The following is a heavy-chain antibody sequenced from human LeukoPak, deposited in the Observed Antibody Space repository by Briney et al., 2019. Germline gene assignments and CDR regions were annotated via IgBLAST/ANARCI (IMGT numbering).Heavy chain of an antibody. Sequence: KPSETLSLTCAVYGGSFSGYYWSWIRQPPGKGLEWIGEINHSGSTNYNPSLKSRVTISVDTSKNQFSLKLSSVTAADTAVYYCARFGGLGVGVWPFDPWGQGTLVTVSS. J-gene: IGHJ5*02. CDR2: INHSGST. V-gene: IGHV4-34*01. D-gene: IGHD3-16*01. CDR1: GGSFSGYY. CDR3: ARFGGLGVGVWPFDP.